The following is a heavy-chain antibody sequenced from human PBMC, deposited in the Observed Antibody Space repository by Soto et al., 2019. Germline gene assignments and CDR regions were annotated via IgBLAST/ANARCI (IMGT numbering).Heavy chain of an antibody. J-gene: IGHJ6*02. V-gene: IGHV1-69*01. CDR3: AGNVKIPYHPGVDV. D-gene: IGHD2-2*01. Sequence: QVQLVQSGAEVKKPGSSVRVSCKASGGTLRSHAINWVRQAPGQGLEWMGGITPIFGSPKYAQKFQGRGTDDEEGSLVKTQKAVGKLRSGDKDGYYRAGNVKIPYHPGVDVRGQGTKV. CDR2: ITPIFGSP. CDR1: GGTLRSHA.